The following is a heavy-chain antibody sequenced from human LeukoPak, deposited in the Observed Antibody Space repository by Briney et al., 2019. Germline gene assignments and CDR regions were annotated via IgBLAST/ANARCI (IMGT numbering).Heavy chain of an antibody. J-gene: IGHJ4*02. CDR2: IYSGGST. Sequence: PGGSLRLSCAASELTLSSNYMSWIRQAPGRGLEWVSFIYSGGSTYYADSVRGRFIISRDNSKNTLYLQMNGLRAEDTAVYYCAKGGLLVAYFDYWGQGTLVTVSS. CDR1: ELTLSSNY. V-gene: IGHV3-53*01. CDR3: AKGGLLVAYFDY. D-gene: IGHD5-12*01.